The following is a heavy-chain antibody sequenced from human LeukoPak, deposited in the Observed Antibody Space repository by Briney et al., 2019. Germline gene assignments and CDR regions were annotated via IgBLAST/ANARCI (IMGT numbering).Heavy chain of an antibody. J-gene: IGHJ4*02. D-gene: IGHD1/OR15-1a*01. Sequence: GGSLRLSCAASGFTFSSYWMSWVRQAPGKGLEWVANIKQDGSEKYYVDSVKGRFTISRDNAKNSLYLQTNSLRAEDTAVYYCARVDRQRNNDYWGQGTLVTVSS. CDR1: GFTFSSYW. CDR2: IKQDGSEK. V-gene: IGHV3-7*01. CDR3: ARVDRQRNNDY.